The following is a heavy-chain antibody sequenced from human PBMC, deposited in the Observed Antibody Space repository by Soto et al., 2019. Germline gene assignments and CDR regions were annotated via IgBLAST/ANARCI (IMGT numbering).Heavy chain of an antibody. V-gene: IGHV5-51*01. CDR2: IYPGDSDT. Sequence: GDSLKISCKGSGYSFTSDWIGWVRQMPGKGLEWMGIIYPGDSDTRYSPSFQGQVTISADKSISTAYLQWSSLKASDTAMYYCVRLPSIDSGSYRPDHYYGMDVWGKGTTVTVSS. CDR1: GYSFTSDW. J-gene: IGHJ6*04. D-gene: IGHD1-26*01. CDR3: VRLPSIDSGSYRPDHYYGMDV.